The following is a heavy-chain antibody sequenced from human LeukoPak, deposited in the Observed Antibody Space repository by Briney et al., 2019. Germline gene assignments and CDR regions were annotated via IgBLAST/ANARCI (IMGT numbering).Heavy chain of an antibody. CDR3: ARGLGSLGGVYYF. CDR1: GYTFTSYD. V-gene: IGHV1-8*03. CDR2: MNPNSGNT. Sequence: ASVKVSCKASGYTFTSYDINWVRQATGQGLEWMGWMNPNSGNTGYAQKFQGRVTITRNTSISTAYMELSSLRSEDTAVYYCARGLGSLGGVYYFWGQEPLVPVSS. J-gene: IGHJ4*02. D-gene: IGHD2-15*01.